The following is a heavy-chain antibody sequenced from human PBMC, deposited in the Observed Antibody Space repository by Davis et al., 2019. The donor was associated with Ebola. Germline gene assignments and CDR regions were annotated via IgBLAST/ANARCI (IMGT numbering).Heavy chain of an antibody. CDR1: GYTFSGYY. J-gene: IGHJ3*02. V-gene: IGHV1-2*06. Sequence: SVKVSCKASGYTFSGYYIHWVRQAPGQGLEWMGRINPNNGGTNYAQKFQGRVTMTRDTSISTAYMDLSSLRSEDTALYYCTTPGGQDSGYDVFDIWGQGTMVTVSS. D-gene: IGHD5-12*01. CDR2: INPNNGGT. CDR3: TTPGGQDSGYDVFDI.